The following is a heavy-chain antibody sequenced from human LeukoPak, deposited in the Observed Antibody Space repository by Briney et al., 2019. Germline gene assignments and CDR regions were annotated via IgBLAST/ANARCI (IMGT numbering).Heavy chain of an antibody. Sequence: SETLSLTCTVSGGSISSGGYYWSWIRQHPGKGLEWIGYIYYSGSTNYNPSLKSRVTISVDTSKNQFSLKVSSVTAADTAVYYCAREGTARYYHGMDVWGQGITVTVSS. D-gene: IGHD6-6*01. CDR2: IYYSGST. CDR1: GGSISSGGYY. V-gene: IGHV4-61*08. CDR3: AREGTARYYHGMDV. J-gene: IGHJ6*02.